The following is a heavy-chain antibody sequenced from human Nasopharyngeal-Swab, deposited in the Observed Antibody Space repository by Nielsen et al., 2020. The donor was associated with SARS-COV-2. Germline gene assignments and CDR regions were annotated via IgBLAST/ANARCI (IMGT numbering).Heavy chain of an antibody. Sequence: SETLSLTCTVSGVSITSQYWSWIRQPPGKGLEWIGYISHNSGTSYNPSLKSRVTMFMDTSKNQFSLRLRSVPAADTAVYYCAKEGATGWFDPWGQGTLVTVSS. CDR3: AKEGATGWFDP. CDR1: GVSITSQY. CDR2: ISHNSGT. V-gene: IGHV4-59*11. J-gene: IGHJ5*02.